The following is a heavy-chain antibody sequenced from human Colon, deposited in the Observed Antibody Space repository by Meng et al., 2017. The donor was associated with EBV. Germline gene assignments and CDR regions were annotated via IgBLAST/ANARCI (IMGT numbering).Heavy chain of an antibody. J-gene: IGHJ4*02. CDR3: ARGPSRWLQFSFDY. D-gene: IGHD5-24*01. CDR2: IYYSGST. CDR1: GGSISSGGYY. Sequence: QVMLHESAPGLVNPSLTLSLPGTVSGGSISSGGYYGSCIRQHTGKGLEWIGYIYYSGSTYYNPSLKSRVTISIDTSKNQFSLKLSSVTAADTAVYYCARGPSRWLQFSFDYWGQGTLVTVFS. V-gene: IGHV4-31*03.